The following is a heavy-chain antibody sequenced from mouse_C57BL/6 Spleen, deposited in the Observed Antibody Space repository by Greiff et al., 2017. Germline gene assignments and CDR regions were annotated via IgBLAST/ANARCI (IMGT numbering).Heavy chain of an antibody. D-gene: IGHD2-4*01. J-gene: IGHJ2*01. CDR3: ARGGDYADSSPPYFDY. V-gene: IGHV1-55*01. Sequence: VQLQQPGAELVKPGASVKMSCKASGYTFTSYWITWVKQRPGQGLEWIGDIYPGSGSTNYNEKLKRKGTLTVDTYSSTAYMQLSRLTSQNSAVYYGARGGDYADSSPPYFDYWGQGTTLTVSS. CDR1: GYTFTSYW. CDR2: IYPGSGST.